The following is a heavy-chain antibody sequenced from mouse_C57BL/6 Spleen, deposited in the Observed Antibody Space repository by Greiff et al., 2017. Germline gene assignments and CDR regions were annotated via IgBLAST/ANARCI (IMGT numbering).Heavy chain of an antibody. J-gene: IGHJ2*01. CDR1: GFTFSSYA. CDR2: ISDGGSYT. CDR3: ARDYYGVDY. Sequence: DVQLVESGGGLVKPGGSLKLSCAASGFTFSSYAMSWVRQTPEKRLEWVATISDGGSYTYYPDNVKGRFTISRDNAKNNLYLQMSHLKSEDTAMYYCARDYYGVDYWGQGTTLTVSS. D-gene: IGHD1-1*01. V-gene: IGHV5-4*01.